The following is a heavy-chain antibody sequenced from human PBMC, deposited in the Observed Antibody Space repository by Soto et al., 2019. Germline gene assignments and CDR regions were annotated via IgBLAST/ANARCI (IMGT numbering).Heavy chain of an antibody. Sequence: QITLKESGPTLVRPTQTLTLTCTFSGFSLSTSGLGVGWIRQPPGKALKWLALIYWNDDKRYRPSLKARLTITKDTSRTQVVLTMNNMDPVDTATYYCAHRPYGWYLFDYWGQGTLVTASS. CDR3: AHRPYGWYLFDY. J-gene: IGHJ4*02. CDR2: IYWNDDK. V-gene: IGHV2-5*01. D-gene: IGHD6-19*01. CDR1: GFSLSTSGLG.